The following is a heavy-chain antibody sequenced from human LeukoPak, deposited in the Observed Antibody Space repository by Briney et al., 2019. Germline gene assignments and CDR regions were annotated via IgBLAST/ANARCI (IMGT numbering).Heavy chain of an antibody. J-gene: IGHJ4*02. Sequence: GASVKVSCKASGYSFTSHYMHWVRQAPGQGLEWMGLINPSGSSTLYAQKFQGRVTMTRDMSTTTDYMELSSLRFEDTAVYYCAREGVGATKRGALDYWGQGTLVTVSS. D-gene: IGHD1-26*01. V-gene: IGHV1-46*01. CDR3: AREGVGATKRGALDY. CDR2: INPSGSST. CDR1: GYSFTSHY.